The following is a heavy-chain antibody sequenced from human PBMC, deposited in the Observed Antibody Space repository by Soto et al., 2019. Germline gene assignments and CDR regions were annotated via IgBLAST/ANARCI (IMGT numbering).Heavy chain of an antibody. CDR2: IYPGDSDT. V-gene: IGHV5-51*01. J-gene: IGHJ4*02. D-gene: IGHD6-19*01. Sequence: GESLKISCKGSGYCFTSYWIGWVRQLPGKGLERMGIIYPGDSDTRYSPSFQGQATISADKSITTTYLQCSSLKASDTARYDCARLFDTSGWYDYWGQGTLVTVSS. CDR1: GYCFTSYW. CDR3: ARLFDTSGWYDY.